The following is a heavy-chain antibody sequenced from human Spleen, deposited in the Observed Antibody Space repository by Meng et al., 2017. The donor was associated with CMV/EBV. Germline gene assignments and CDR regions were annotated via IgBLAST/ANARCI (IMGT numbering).Heavy chain of an antibody. D-gene: IGHD3-22*01. J-gene: IGHJ4*02. CDR3: ARGSVFYYDGTSFFYA. Sequence: GGSLRLSCAASGFTVSSNYMSWVRQAPGKGLEWVSVIYSGGSTYYADSVKGRFTISRDNAKNSLYLQMNSLRADDTAVYYCARGSVFYYDGTSFFYAWGQGTLVTVS. CDR1: GFTVSSNY. CDR2: IYSGGST. V-gene: IGHV3-53*01.